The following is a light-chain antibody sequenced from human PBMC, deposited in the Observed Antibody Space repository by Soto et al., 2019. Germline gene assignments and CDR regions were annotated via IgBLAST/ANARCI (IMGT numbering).Light chain of an antibody. Sequence: EIVLTQSPATLSVSPGERATLSCRASQSVSSNLAWYQQTPGQAPRLLISGASTRATGIPARFSGTGSGTEFTLTISSLQSEDFAVYYCQQYNNWPPGTFGQGTKVDIK. CDR2: GAS. V-gene: IGKV3-15*01. CDR1: QSVSSN. CDR3: QQYNNWPPGT. J-gene: IGKJ1*01.